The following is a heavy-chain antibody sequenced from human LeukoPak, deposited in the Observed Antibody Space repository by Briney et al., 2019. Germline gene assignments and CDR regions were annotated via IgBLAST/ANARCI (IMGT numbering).Heavy chain of an antibody. V-gene: IGHV3-66*01. CDR2: IYSGGST. CDR1: GFTFSSYW. J-gene: IGHJ5*02. Sequence: GGSLRLSCAASGFTFSSYWMSWVRQAPGKGLEWVSVIYSGGSTYYADSVKGRFTISRDNSKNTLYLQMNSLRAEDTAVYYCTRDDYDSSGYYYGRWFDPWGQGTLVTVSS. D-gene: IGHD3-22*01. CDR3: TRDDYDSSGYYYGRWFDP.